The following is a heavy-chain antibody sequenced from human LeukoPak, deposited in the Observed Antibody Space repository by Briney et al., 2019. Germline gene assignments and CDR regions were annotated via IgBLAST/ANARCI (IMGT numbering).Heavy chain of an antibody. V-gene: IGHV3-72*01. CDR2: IGNNASRYTT. CDR1: GSTFSDQY. J-gene: IGHJ3*02. Sequence: VGSLRLSCAASGSTFSDQYMDWVRQAPGKGLQWVGRIGNNASRYTTEYAASVKGRFTISRDDSKNSLYLQMNSLKTEDTALYYCTRGYSGRSAYAFDIWGQGTMVTVSS. CDR3: TRGYSGRSAYAFDI. D-gene: IGHD1-26*01.